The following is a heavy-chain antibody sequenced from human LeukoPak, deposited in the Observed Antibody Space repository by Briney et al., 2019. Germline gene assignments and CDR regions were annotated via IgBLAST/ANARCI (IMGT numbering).Heavy chain of an antibody. J-gene: IGHJ4*02. CDR1: GESLNNYF. CDR3: SRENGAFSPFGY. CDR2: INHRGTT. D-gene: IGHD2-8*01. Sequence: SETLSLTCAVYGESLNNYFWSWIRQPPGKGLEWIGEINHRGTTNYNPSLESRVTVSLDKSKNQLSLNLTSVTAADTAVYYCSRENGAFSPFGYWGQGTLVTVLS. V-gene: IGHV4-34*01.